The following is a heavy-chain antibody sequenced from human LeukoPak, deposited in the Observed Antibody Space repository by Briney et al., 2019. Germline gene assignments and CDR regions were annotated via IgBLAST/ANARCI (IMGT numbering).Heavy chain of an antibody. Sequence: SETLSPTCTVSGGSISSYYWSWIRQPPGKGLEWIGYIYYSGSTNYNPSLKSRVTISVETSKNQFSLKLSSVTAVDTAVYYCAREGGYCSSTSCYGQFDYWGQGTLVTVSS. J-gene: IGHJ4*02. V-gene: IGHV4-59*01. CDR3: AREGGYCSSTSCYGQFDY. CDR1: GGSISSYY. D-gene: IGHD2-2*01. CDR2: IYYSGST.